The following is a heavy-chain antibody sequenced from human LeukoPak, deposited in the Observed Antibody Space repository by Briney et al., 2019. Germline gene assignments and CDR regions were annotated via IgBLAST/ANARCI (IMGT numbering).Heavy chain of an antibody. V-gene: IGHV4-59*01. CDR2: IYYSGST. CDR3: AREIPGAFGVVNGLDV. CDR1: GGSISSYY. Sequence: PSETLSLTCTVSGGSISSYYWSWIRQPPGKGLEWVGYIYYSGSTNYNPSLKSRVTISVDTSKNQFSLKLSSVTAADTAVYYSAREIPGAFGVVNGLDVWGQGTTVTVSS. J-gene: IGHJ6*02. D-gene: IGHD3-3*01.